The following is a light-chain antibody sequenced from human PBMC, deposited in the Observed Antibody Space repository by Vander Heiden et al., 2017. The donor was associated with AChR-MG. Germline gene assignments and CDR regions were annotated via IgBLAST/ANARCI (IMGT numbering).Light chain of an antibody. CDR2: ASS. CDR1: QSIINE. CDR3: QQSHRTPLT. V-gene: IGKV1-39*01. J-gene: IGKJ3*01. Sequence: DIQMTPSPSSLSASVGDRVAITCRASQSIINELNWYQQKPGKAPKLLVYASSSRQSGVPSRFSGTGSGTHFTLTISSLQPEDFATYYCQQSHRTPLTFGRGTKVDIK.